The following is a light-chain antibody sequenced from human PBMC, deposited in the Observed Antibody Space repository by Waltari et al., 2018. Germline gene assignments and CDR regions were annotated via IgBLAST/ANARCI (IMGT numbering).Light chain of an antibody. V-gene: IGLV2-23*02. CDR1: SRDVGGYDS. J-gene: IGLJ2*01. CDR2: DVS. CDR3: CSYGGSGTWV. Sequence: QSALTQPASVSGSPGQSITIPCPGTSRDVGGYDSVSWYQHHPDKAPKLMIYDVSKLPSGVSNRFSGSKSGNTASLTMSGLQAEDEADYYCCSYGGSGTWVFGGGTKLTVL.